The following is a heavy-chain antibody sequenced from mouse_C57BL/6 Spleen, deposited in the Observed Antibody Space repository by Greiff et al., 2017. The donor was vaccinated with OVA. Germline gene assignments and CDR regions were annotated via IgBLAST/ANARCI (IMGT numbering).Heavy chain of an antibody. Sequence: VQLQQSGPVLVKPGASVKMSCKASGYTFTDYYMNWVKQSHGKSLEWIGVINPYNGGTSYNQKFKGKATLTVDKSSSTAYMELNSLTSEDSAVYYCAREGRAMDYWGQGTSVTVSS. V-gene: IGHV1-19*01. J-gene: IGHJ4*01. CDR2: INPYNGGT. CDR1: GYTFTDYY. CDR3: AREGRAMDY.